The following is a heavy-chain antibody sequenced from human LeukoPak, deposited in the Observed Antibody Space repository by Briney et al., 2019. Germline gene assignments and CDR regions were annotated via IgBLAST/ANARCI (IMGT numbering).Heavy chain of an antibody. CDR1: GGSFSGYY. CDR2: INHSGST. D-gene: IGHD3-3*01. J-gene: IGHJ6*02. V-gene: IGHV4-34*01. Sequence: SETLSLTCAVYGGSFSGYYWSWIRQPPGKGLEWIGEINHSGSTNYNPSLKSRVTISVDTSKNQFSLKLSSVTAADTAVYYCARSPRITIFGVVRSHYYGMDVWGQGTTVTVSS. CDR3: ARSPRITIFGVVRSHYYGMDV.